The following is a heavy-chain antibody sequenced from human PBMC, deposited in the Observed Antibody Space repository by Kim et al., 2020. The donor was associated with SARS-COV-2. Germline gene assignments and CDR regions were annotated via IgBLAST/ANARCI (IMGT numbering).Heavy chain of an antibody. CDR3: ARLYGDRDWYFDL. J-gene: IGHJ2*01. V-gene: IGHV5-51*01. D-gene: IGHD4-17*01. Sequence: SPSFQGQVTISADKSLSTAYLQWSSLKASDTAMYYCARLYGDRDWYFDLWGRGTLVTVSS.